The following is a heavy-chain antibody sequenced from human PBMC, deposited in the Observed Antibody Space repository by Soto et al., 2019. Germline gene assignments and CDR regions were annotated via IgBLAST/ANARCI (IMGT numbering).Heavy chain of an antibody. CDR2: IYYSGST. CDR1: GGSISSGDYY. Sequence: QVQLQESGPGLVKPSQTLSLTCTVSGGSISSGDYYWSWIRQPPGKGLEWIGYIYYSGSTYYNPSLESRVTIAVDTSKNQFSLKLSSVTAADTAVYYCARGGGDGEYWYFDLWGRGTLVTVSS. CDR3: ARGGGDGEYWYFDL. V-gene: IGHV4-30-4*01. J-gene: IGHJ2*01. D-gene: IGHD4-17*01.